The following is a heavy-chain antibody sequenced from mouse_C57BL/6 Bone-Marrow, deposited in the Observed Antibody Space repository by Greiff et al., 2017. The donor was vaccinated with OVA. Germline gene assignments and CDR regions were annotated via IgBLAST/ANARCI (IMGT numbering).Heavy chain of an antibody. D-gene: IGHD1-1*02. J-gene: IGHJ1*03. Sequence: QVTLKESGPGILQSSQTLSLTCSFSGFSLSTSGMGVSWIRQPSGKGLEWLAHIYWDDDKRYNPSLKSRLTISKDTSRNQVFLKITSVDTADTATYYCARRANGYWYFDVWGTGTTVTVSS. V-gene: IGHV8-12*01. CDR1: GFSLSTSGMG. CDR2: IYWDDDK. CDR3: ARRANGYWYFDV.